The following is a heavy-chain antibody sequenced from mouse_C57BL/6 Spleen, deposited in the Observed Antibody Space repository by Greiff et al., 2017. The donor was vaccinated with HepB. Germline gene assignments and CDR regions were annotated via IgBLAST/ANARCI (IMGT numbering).Heavy chain of an antibody. CDR1: GYTFTSYW. Sequence: QVHVKQPGAELVKPGASVKLSCKASGYTFTSYWMHWVKQRPGQGLEWIGMIHPNSGSTNYNEKFKSKATLTVDKSSSTAYMQLSSLTSEDSAVYYCARGATTDYYAMDYWGQGTSVTVSS. J-gene: IGHJ4*01. D-gene: IGHD1-1*01. V-gene: IGHV1-64*01. CDR3: ARGATTDYYAMDY. CDR2: IHPNSGST.